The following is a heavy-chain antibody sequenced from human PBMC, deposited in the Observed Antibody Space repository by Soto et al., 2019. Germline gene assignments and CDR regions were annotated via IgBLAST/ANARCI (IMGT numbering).Heavy chain of an antibody. CDR2: IYWDDDK. CDR3: AHSSYYYDSSGYYDWYFDL. J-gene: IGHJ2*01. D-gene: IGHD3-22*01. CDR1: GFSLSTSGVG. Sequence: QITLKESGPTLVKPTQTLTLTCTFSGFSLSTSGVGVGWIRQPPGKALEWLALIYWDDDKRYSPSLKSRLTITKDTSKNQVVLTRTNMDPLDTATYYSAHSSYYYDSSGYYDWYFDLWGRGTLVTVSS. V-gene: IGHV2-5*02.